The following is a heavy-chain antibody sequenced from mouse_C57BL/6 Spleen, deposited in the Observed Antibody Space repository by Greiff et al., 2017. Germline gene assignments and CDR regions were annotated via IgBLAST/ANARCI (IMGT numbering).Heavy chain of an antibody. D-gene: IGHD3-2*02. Sequence: EVQLQESGGDFVKPGGSLKLSCAASGFTFSSYGMSWVRQTPDKRLEWVATISSGGSYTYYPDSVKGRCTISRDNAKTTLYMQMSSLKSEDTAMYYCARHDQLRLNLGCWGQGTTLTVSS. V-gene: IGHV5-6*01. CDR2: ISSGGSYT. CDR1: GFTFSSYG. J-gene: IGHJ2*01. CDR3: ARHDQLRLNLGC.